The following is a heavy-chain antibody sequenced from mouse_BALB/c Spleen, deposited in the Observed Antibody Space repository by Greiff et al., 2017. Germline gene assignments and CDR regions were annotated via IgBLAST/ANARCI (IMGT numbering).Heavy chain of an antibody. CDR3: ARGNYGDMEY. Sequence: EVQLQQSGAELVKPGASVKLSCTASGFNIKDTYMHWVKQRPEQGLEWIGRIDPANGNTKYDPKFQGKATITADTSSNTAYLQLSSLTSEDTAVYYCARGNYGDMEYWGQGAAVTVTT. J-gene: IGHJ4*01. D-gene: IGHD2-1*01. V-gene: IGHV14-3*02. CDR1: GFNIKDTY. CDR2: IDPANGNT.